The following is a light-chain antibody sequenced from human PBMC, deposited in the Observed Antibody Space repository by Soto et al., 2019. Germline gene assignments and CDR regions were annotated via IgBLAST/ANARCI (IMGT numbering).Light chain of an antibody. V-gene: IGLV2-8*01. Sequence: QSALTQPPSASGSPGQSVTISCAGTSSDVGGYNYVSWYQKHPGKAPKLLIYEVFQRPSGVPDRFSGSKSGDTASLTVSGLQAEDEADYFCRSYSGSDNFVVFGGGTKLTVL. CDR3: RSYSGSDNFVV. CDR2: EVF. CDR1: SSDVGGYNY. J-gene: IGLJ3*02.